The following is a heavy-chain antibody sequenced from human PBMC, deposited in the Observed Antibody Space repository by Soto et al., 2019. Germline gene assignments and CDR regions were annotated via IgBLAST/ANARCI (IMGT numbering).Heavy chain of an antibody. CDR3: ARDTNVALTFNYHCMDV. J-gene: IGHJ6*02. V-gene: IGHV1-46*01. Sequence: VQLVQSGAEVKKPGASVKISCEASGYTFTTYYIHWVRQAPGQGLDWMGIINPNTGSTSSAPKSQGRPSVTRDTSTSTVHMELSSLGSDATAVYFCARDTNVALTFNYHCMDVWVQGTTVTVSS. CDR2: INPNTGST. CDR1: GYTFTTYY. D-gene: IGHD1-1*01.